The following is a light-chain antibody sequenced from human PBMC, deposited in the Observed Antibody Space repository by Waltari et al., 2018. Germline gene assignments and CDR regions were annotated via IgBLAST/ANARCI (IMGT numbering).Light chain of an antibody. CDR2: GAS. CDR1: QSIGRS. V-gene: IGKV3-20*01. CDR3: QHYVRLPGT. Sequence: EIMLTQSPGTLSLSPGERATLSCRTSQSIGRSLAWYQQKPGQAPRLLIYGASSRATDIPDRFSGSGSGTDFSLTINRLEPEDSALYFCQHYVRLPGTFGQGTKVEI. J-gene: IGKJ1*01.